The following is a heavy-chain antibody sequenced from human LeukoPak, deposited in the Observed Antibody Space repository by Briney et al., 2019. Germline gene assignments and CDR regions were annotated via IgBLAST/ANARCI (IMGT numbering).Heavy chain of an antibody. J-gene: IGHJ4*02. CDR1: GGSISSSSYY. CDR3: ATKLRITMVRGVNPVDY. D-gene: IGHD3-10*01. Sequence: SETLSLTCTVSGGSISSSSYYWGWIRQPPGKGLEWIGSIYYSGSTYYNPSLKSRVTISVDTSKNQFSLKLSSVTAADTAVYYCATKLRITMVRGVNPVDYWGQGTLVTVSS. CDR2: IYYSGST. V-gene: IGHV4-39*07.